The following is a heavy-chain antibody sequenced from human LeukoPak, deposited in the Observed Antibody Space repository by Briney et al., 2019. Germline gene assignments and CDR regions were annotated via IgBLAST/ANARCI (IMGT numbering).Heavy chain of an antibody. CDR2: ISSSSSYI. J-gene: IGHJ4*02. Sequence: GGSLRLSCAASGFTFSSYSMNWVRQAPGKGLEWVSSISSSSSYIYYADSVKGRFTISRDNAKNSLYLQMNSLRAGDTAVYYCARDRGSGSYSFDYWGQGTLVTVSS. CDR1: GFTFSSYS. D-gene: IGHD1-26*01. V-gene: IGHV3-21*01. CDR3: ARDRGSGSYSFDY.